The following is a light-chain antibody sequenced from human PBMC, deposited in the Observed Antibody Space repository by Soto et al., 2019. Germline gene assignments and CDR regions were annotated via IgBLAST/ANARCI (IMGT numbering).Light chain of an antibody. CDR3: GGWDDSLSGPV. Sequence: QSVLTQPPSASGTPGQRVNISCSGSSSNIGSYYVYWYRQFPGTAPKLLIQRNNQRPSGVPARFSGSKSGTSASLAISGLRSEDEADYYCGGWDDSLSGPVFGGGTKLTVL. V-gene: IGLV1-47*01. J-gene: IGLJ2*01. CDR2: RNN. CDR1: SSNIGSYY.